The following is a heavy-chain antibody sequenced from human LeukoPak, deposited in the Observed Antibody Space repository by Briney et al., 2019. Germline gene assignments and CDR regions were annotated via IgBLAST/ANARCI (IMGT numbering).Heavy chain of an antibody. V-gene: IGHV3-23*01. J-gene: IGHJ5*02. Sequence: GGSLRLSCAASGFTFSSYAMSWVRQAPGKGLEWVSAISGSGGSTYYADSVKGRFTISRDNSKNTLHLQMNSLRAEDTAVYYCAKSMVRENWFDPWGQGTLVTVSS. D-gene: IGHD3-10*01. CDR2: ISGSGGST. CDR3: AKSMVRENWFDP. CDR1: GFTFSSYA.